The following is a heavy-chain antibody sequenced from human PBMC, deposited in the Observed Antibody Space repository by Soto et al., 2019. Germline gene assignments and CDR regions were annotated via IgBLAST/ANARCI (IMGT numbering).Heavy chain of an antibody. CDR1: GNSISNGDYY. J-gene: IGHJ4*02. Sequence: SETLSLTCTVSGNSISNGDYYWSWIRQPPGRGLEWIGYIDSSGSTYYNPSLKSRLTMSVDMSKNQFSLRLTSVTAADTAVYYCASRYLYWGQGLLVTVSS. D-gene: IGHD3-16*02. CDR2: IDSSGST. CDR3: ASRYLY. V-gene: IGHV4-30-4*01.